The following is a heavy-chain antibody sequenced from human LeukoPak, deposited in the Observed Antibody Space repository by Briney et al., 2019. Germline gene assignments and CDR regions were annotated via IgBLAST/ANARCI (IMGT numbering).Heavy chain of an antibody. CDR1: AGSISSRCYY. CDR3: ARQAVAGNGFDY. Sequence: SETLSLICTISAGSISSRCYYWGWIRQPPGKGLEWIGTIYYSGNTYYNPSLKSRVSISVDTSKNQFSLKLSSVTAADTAVYYCARQAVAGNGFDYWGHGTLVTVSS. V-gene: IGHV4-39*01. J-gene: IGHJ4*01. D-gene: IGHD6-19*01. CDR2: IYYSGNT.